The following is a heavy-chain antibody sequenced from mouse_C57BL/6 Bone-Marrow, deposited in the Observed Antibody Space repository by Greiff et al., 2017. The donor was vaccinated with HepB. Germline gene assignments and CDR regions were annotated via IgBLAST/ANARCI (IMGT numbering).Heavy chain of an antibody. Sequence: VQLQQSGPELVKPGASVKISCKASGYTFTDYYMNWVKQSHGKSLEWIGDINPNNGGTSYNQKFKGKATLTVDKSSSTAYTELRSLTSEDSAVYYCARSGVRSYFDYWGQGTTLTVSS. CDR1: GYTFTDYY. D-gene: IGHD2-5*01. V-gene: IGHV1-26*01. CDR2: INPNNGGT. J-gene: IGHJ2*01. CDR3: ARSGVRSYFDY.